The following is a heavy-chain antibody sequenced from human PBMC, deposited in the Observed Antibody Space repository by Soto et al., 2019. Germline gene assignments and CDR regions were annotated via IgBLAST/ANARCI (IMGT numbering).Heavy chain of an antibody. D-gene: IGHD4-17*01. V-gene: IGHV1-69*12. CDR2: IIPIFGTA. Sequence: QVQLVQSGAEVKKPGSSVKVSCKASGGTFSSYAISWVRQAPGQGLEWMGGIIPIFGTANYAQKFQGRVTITGDGSASTAYMKLISLRSEDTAVYYCARESMTAVTTESYFDYWGQGTLVTVSS. CDR3: ARESMTAVTTESYFDY. CDR1: GGTFSSYA. J-gene: IGHJ4*02.